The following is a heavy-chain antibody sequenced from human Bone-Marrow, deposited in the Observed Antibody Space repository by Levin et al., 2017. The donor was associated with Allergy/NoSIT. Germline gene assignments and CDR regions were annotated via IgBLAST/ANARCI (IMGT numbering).Heavy chain of an antibody. D-gene: IGHD4-17*01. Sequence: HGETLKISCKGSGYSFTSYWIGWVRQMPGKGLEWMGVMYPGDSNTRYGPSFQGQVTMSADKSISTAYLQWSSLKASDTATYYCARRVRDGDSHWYFDRWGRGTLVTVSS. CDR3: ARRVRDGDSHWYFDR. J-gene: IGHJ2*01. CDR1: GYSFTSYW. V-gene: IGHV5-51*01. CDR2: MYPGDSNT.